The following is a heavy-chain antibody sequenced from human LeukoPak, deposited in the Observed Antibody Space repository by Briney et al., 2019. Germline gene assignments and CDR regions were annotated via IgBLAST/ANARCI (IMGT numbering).Heavy chain of an antibody. CDR1: GYTFTSYD. Sequence: ASVKVSCKASGYTFTSYDINWVRQATGQGLEWMGWMNPNSGNTGYAQKFQGRVTITADESTSTAYMELSSLRSEDTAVYYCAKSLTDYYDSSGYYQPLYYYMDVWGKGTTVTISS. D-gene: IGHD3-22*01. CDR3: AKSLTDYYDSSGYYQPLYYYMDV. CDR2: MNPNSGNT. V-gene: IGHV1-8*03. J-gene: IGHJ6*03.